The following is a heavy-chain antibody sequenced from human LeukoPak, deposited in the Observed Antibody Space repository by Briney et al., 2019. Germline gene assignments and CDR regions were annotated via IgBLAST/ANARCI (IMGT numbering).Heavy chain of an antibody. J-gene: IGHJ4*02. Sequence: PGGSLRLSCAASGFSFTTSMMSWVRRVPGQGLEWVSTILQDGETTFYADSVRGRFTISRDNFKDTLFLEMSNLRAEDTAIYYCTKRDGQAFDYWGQGALVTVSS. D-gene: IGHD5-24*01. CDR2: ILQDGETT. V-gene: IGHV3-23*01. CDR3: TKRDGQAFDY. CDR1: GFSFTTSM.